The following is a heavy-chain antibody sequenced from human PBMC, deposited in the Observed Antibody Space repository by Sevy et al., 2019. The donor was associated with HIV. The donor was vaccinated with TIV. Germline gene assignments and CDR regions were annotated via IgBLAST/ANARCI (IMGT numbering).Heavy chain of an antibody. D-gene: IGHD3-9*01. CDR3: AKDFTGYNGMDV. J-gene: IGHJ6*02. V-gene: IGHV3-30*18. CDR1: GITFTTSG. Sequence: GGSLRLSCAVSGITFTTSGMHWVRQAPGKGLEWVAVISYDGRNKFCGDSVKGRFTISRDNSKNMLYLQVNSLTTEDTAVYYCAKDFTGYNGMDVWGQGTMVTVSS. CDR2: ISYDGRNK.